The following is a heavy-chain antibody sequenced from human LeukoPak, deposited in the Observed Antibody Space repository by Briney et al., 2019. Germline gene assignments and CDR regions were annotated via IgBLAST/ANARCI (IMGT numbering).Heavy chain of an antibody. Sequence: GGSLRLSCAASGFTINIYSMNWVRQAPGKGLEWVSYISSPSRTTDNADSVKGRFTISRDNAKNSLFLQMNSLRAEDTAVHYCARDRRSRGYSYYMDVWGKGTTVTVSS. CDR3: ARDRRSRGYSYYMDV. J-gene: IGHJ6*03. D-gene: IGHD3-10*01. CDR1: GFTINIYS. CDR2: ISSPSRTT. V-gene: IGHV3-48*01.